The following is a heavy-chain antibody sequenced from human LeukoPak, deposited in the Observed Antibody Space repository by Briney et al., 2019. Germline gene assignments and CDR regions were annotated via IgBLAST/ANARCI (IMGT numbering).Heavy chain of an antibody. D-gene: IGHD2-2*01. Sequence: KSGGSLRLSCAASGFTFSNAWMSWVRQAPGKGLEWVGRIKTKTDGGTTDYAAPVKGRFTISRDDSKNTLYLQMNSLKTDDTAVYYCTTDLSRSYFGPWGQGTLVTVSS. J-gene: IGHJ4*02. CDR2: IKTKTDGGTT. V-gene: IGHV3-15*01. CDR1: GFTFSNAW. CDR3: TTDLSRSYFGP.